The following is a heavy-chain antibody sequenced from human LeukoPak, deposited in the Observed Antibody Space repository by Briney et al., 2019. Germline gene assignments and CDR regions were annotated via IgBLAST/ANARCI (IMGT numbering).Heavy chain of an antibody. CDR2: IRYDGSNK. J-gene: IGHJ3*02. Sequence: PGGSPRLSCAASGFTFSSYGMHWVRQAPGKGLEWVAFIRYDGSNKYYADSVKGRFTISRDNSKNTLYLQMNSLRAEDTAVYYCAKDSHLIWLDDAFDIWGQGTMVTVSS. CDR3: AKDSHLIWLDDAFDI. D-gene: IGHD3/OR15-3a*01. CDR1: GFTFSSYG. V-gene: IGHV3-30*02.